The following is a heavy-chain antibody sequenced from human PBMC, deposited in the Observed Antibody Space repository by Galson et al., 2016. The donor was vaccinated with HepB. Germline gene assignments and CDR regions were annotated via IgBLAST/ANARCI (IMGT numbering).Heavy chain of an antibody. CDR1: GASLNRNAYY. CDR3: ARHRTYGDSPAAFEI. J-gene: IGHJ3*02. CDR2: IYYSGNT. D-gene: IGHD2-21*02. V-gene: IGHV4-39*01. Sequence: ETLSLTCTVSGASLNRNAYYWDWIRQPPGKGLEWIGTIYYSGNTYYNPSLKSRVTISVDTSKNQFTLKLSSVTAADTAVYYCARHRTYGDSPAAFEIWGQGTMVTVSS.